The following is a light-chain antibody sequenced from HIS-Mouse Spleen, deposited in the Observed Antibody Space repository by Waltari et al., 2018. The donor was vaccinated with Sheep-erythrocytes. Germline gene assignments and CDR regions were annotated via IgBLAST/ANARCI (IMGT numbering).Light chain of an antibody. Sequence: QSVLTQPPSVSAAPGQKVTISCSGSSSNIGNNYVSWYQQPPGTAPKLLIYDQNQRPSGIPDRFSGSRSGTSTTLGITGLQTGDEADYYCGTWDSSLSAWVFGGGTKLTVL. J-gene: IGLJ2*01. V-gene: IGLV1-51*01. CDR2: DQN. CDR1: SSNIGNNY. CDR3: GTWDSSLSAWV.